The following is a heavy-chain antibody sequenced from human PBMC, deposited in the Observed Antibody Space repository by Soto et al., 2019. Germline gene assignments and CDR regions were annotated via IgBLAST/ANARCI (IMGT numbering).Heavy chain of an antibody. J-gene: IGHJ6*01. CDR2: IVVGSGNT. D-gene: IGHD3-10*01. Sequence: GASVKVSCKASGFTFTSSAVQWERHARGQRLEWIGWIVVGSGNTNYAQKFQERVTLTNDMSTSTAYMELSSLRPEDTAGYYCAAAANAPFGTMVRGAPSYYGRDVWGQGTTV. CDR1: GFTFTSSA. V-gene: IGHV1-58*01. CDR3: AAAANAPFGTMVRGAPSYYGRDV.